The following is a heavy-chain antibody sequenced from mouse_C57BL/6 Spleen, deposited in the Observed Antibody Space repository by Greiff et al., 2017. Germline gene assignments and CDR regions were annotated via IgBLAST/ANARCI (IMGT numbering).Heavy chain of an antibody. CDR1: GFNIKDDY. V-gene: IGHV14-4*01. CDR3: TGGNYLDY. Sequence: VHVKQSGAELVRPGASVKLSCTASGFNIKDDYMHWVKQRPEQGLEWIGWIDPENGDTEYASKFQGKATITADTSSNTAYLQLSSLTSEDTAVYYCTGGNYLDYWGQGTTLTVSS. J-gene: IGHJ2*01. CDR2: IDPENGDT.